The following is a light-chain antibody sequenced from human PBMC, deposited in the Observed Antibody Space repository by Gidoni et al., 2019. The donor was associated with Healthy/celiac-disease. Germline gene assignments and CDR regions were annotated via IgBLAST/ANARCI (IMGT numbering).Light chain of an antibody. CDR2: GKN. CDR1: SLRSYY. Sequence: SSEPTQDAAGSVALGQTVRITSQGDSLRSYYARCYQQKPGQAPVLVIYGKNNRPSEIPDRFPGSSSGNTASLTITGAQAEDEADYYCNSRDSSGNQVFGGGTKLTVL. J-gene: IGLJ3*02. V-gene: IGLV3-19*01. CDR3: NSRDSSGNQV.